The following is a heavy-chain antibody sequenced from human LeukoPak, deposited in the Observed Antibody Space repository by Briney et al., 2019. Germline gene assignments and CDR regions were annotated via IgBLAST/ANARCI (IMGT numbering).Heavy chain of an antibody. CDR3: ARDRGFGEREMDY. CDR2: IRYDGSNK. V-gene: IGHV3-30*02. D-gene: IGHD3-10*01. J-gene: IGHJ4*02. Sequence: PGGSLRLSCAASGFTFSSYGMHWVRQAPGKGLEWVAFIRYDGSNKYYADSVKGRFTISRDNSKNTLYLQMNSLRAEDTALYYCARDRGFGEREMDYWGQGTLVTVSS. CDR1: GFTFSSYG.